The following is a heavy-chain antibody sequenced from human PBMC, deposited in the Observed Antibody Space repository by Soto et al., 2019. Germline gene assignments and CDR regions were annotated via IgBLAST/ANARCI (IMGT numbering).Heavy chain of an antibody. D-gene: IGHD6-6*01. CDR1: GGSVSSGSYY. J-gene: IGHJ4*02. Sequence: SETLSLTCTDSGGSVSSGSYYWSWIRQPPGKGLEWIGYIYYSGGTNYNPSLKSRVTMSVDTSKNQFSLKLSSVTAADTAVYYCAREYSSSGSFDYWGQGTLVPVSS. CDR3: AREYSSSGSFDY. CDR2: IYYSGGT. V-gene: IGHV4-61*01.